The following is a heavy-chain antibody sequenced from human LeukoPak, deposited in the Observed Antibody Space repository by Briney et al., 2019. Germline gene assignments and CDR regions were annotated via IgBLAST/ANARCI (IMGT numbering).Heavy chain of an antibody. V-gene: IGHV4-39*01. CDR1: GGSISSSSYD. CDR3: ARLFPSCTKTTCDFDY. Sequence: PSETLSLTCTVSGGSISSSSYDWGWIRQPPGKGLEWIGSIYYSGTTYYNPPLKSRVTISVDASKDQVSLKLNSVTAAGTAVYYCARLFPSCTKTTCDFDYWGQGTLVSVSS. CDR2: IYYSGTT. J-gene: IGHJ4*02. D-gene: IGHD2-8*01.